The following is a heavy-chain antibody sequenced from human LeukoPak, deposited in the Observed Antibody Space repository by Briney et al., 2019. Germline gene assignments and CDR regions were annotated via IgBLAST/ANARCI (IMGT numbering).Heavy chain of an antibody. J-gene: IGHJ3*02. CDR1: GFSFDNYA. D-gene: IGHD3-10*01. CDR3: AKDRTPYSRSGGYYLGAFDI. V-gene: IGHV3-23*01. Sequence: GGSLRLSCAASGFSFDNYAMTWVRQAPGKGLEWVSSLSGTGGGTWYAGSVKGRFTISRDNSKNTVYLQMNSLRDEDTAIYYCAKDRTPYSRSGGYYLGAFDIWGHGTLLTVSS. CDR2: LSGTGGGT.